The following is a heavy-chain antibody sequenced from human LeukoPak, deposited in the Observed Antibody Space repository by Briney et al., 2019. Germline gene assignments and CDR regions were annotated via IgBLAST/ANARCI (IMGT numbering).Heavy chain of an antibody. J-gene: IGHJ6*03. CDR3: ARGLYSYGDYYYYMDV. V-gene: IGHV1-2*02. CDR2: INPNSGGT. D-gene: IGHD5-18*01. Sequence: ASVKVSCKASGYTFTGYYMHWVRQAPGQGLEWMGWINPNSGGTNYAQKFQGRVTMTRDTSISTAYMEQSRLRSDDTAVYYCARGLYSYGDYYYYMDVWGKGTTVTVSS. CDR1: GYTFTGYY.